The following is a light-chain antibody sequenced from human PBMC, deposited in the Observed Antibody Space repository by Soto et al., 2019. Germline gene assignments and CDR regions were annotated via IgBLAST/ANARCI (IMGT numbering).Light chain of an antibody. V-gene: IGKV4-1*01. CDR1: QSVLYSSNNKNY. J-gene: IGKJ2*01. CDR2: WAS. CDR3: QQYYSTPYT. Sequence: DIVMTQSPDSLAVSLGERATINCKSSQSVLYSSNNKNYLAWYQQKPGQPPKLLIYWASTRESGVPDRFSGSGSGTDFTLTISSLHAEDVAAYYCQQYYSTPYTFGQGTKLEIK.